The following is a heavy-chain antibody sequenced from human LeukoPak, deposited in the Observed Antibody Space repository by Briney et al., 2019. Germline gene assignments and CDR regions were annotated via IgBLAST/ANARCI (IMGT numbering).Heavy chain of an antibody. D-gene: IGHD3-10*01. Sequence: NPSETLSLTCTLSSGSISTYYWSWIRQPAGKGLEWIGHIYTSGVTNYNPSLKSRVTMSVDTSKNQFSLKLTSVTAADTAVYYCARGPRRGENWFDPWGQGTLVTVSS. CDR1: SGSISTYY. J-gene: IGHJ5*02. CDR2: IYTSGVT. CDR3: ARGPRRGENWFDP. V-gene: IGHV4-4*07.